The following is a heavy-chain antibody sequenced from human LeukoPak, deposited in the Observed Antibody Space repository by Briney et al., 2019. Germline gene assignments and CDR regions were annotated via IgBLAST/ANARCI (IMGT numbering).Heavy chain of an antibody. CDR1: GGSISSSYYY. CDR2: IYYSGST. V-gene: IGHV4-39*01. Sequence: PSETLSLTCTVSGGSISSSYYYWGWIRQPPGKGLEWIGSIYYSGSTYYNPSLKSRVTISVDTSKNQFSLKLRSVTAADTAVYYCARHPSYSSSYVDYWGQGTLVTVSS. D-gene: IGHD6-6*01. J-gene: IGHJ4*02. CDR3: ARHPSYSSSYVDY.